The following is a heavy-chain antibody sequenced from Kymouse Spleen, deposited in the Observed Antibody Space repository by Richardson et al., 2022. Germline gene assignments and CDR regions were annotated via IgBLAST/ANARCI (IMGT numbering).Heavy chain of an antibody. CDR3: AAGITGTLDY. D-gene: IGHD1-7*01. V-gene: IGHV4-34*01. J-gene: IGHJ4*02. CDR2: INHSGST. CDR1: GGSFSGYY. Sequence: QVQLQQWGAGLLKPSETLSLTCAVYGGSFSGYYWSWIRQPPGKGLEWIGEINHSGSTNYNPSLKSRVTISVDTSKNQFSLKLSSVTAADTAVYYCAAGITGTLDYWGQGTLVTVSS.